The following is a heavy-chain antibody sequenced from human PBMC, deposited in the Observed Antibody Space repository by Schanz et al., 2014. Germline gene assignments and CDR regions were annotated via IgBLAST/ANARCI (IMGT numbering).Heavy chain of an antibody. CDR1: GFTFSDYY. J-gene: IGHJ4*02. D-gene: IGHD2-15*01. Sequence: PGGSLRLSCAASGFTFSDYYMTWIRQAPGKGLEWDSDISDSGDSTHYADSVKGRFTISRDNAKDSLFLQMNSLSAEDTAVYYCAKVATAATYLDSWGLGTLVTVSS. CDR2: ISDSGDST. V-gene: IGHV3-11*01. CDR3: AKVATAATYLDS.